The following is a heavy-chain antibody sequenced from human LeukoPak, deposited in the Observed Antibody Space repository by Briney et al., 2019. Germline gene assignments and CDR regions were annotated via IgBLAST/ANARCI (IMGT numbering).Heavy chain of an antibody. V-gene: IGHV4-39*01. J-gene: IGHJ5*02. CDR3: ASWVQGEVQLERREDWFDP. CDR1: GSSISSSSYY. Sequence: PSETLSLTCTVSGSSISSSSYYWGWIRQPPGKGLEWIGSIYYSGSTYYNPSLKSRVTISVDTSKNQFSLKLSSVTAADTAVYYCASWVQGEVQLERREDWFDPWGQGTLVTVSS. D-gene: IGHD1-1*01. CDR2: IYYSGST.